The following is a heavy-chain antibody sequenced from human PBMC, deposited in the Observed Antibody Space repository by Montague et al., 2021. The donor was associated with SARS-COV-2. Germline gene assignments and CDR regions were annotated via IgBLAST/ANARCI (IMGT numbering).Heavy chain of an antibody. CDR2: IHSAGRGT. V-gene: IGHV3-23*03. CDR1: GFTFSHSP. Sequence: SLRLSFSASGFTFSHSPMSWVRQAPGKGLDWVSVIHSAGRGTYYADSVQGRFTISRDNLKNTVYLQMNSLRDVDTALYYCAKVGDILTGYSLINLDAWGQGTPVVVSS. CDR3: AKVGDILTGYSLINLDA. D-gene: IGHD3-9*01. J-gene: IGHJ5*02.